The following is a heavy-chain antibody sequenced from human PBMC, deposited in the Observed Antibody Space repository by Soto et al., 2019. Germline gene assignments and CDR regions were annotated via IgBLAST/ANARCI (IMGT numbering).Heavy chain of an antibody. CDR1: GFTFSSYS. Sequence: GGSLRLSCAASGFTFSSYSMNWVRQAPGKGLEWVSYISSSSSTIYYADSVKGRFTISRDNAKNSLYLQMNSLRDEDTAVYYCARGLYSGSYNGPYFDYWGQGTLVTVSS. CDR3: ARGLYSGSYNGPYFDY. V-gene: IGHV3-48*02. D-gene: IGHD1-26*01. J-gene: IGHJ4*02. CDR2: ISSSSSTI.